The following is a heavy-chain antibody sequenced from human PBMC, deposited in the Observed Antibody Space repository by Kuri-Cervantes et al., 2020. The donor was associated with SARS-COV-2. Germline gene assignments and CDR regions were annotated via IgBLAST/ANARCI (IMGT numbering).Heavy chain of an antibody. V-gene: IGHV3-30*02. CDR2: IRYDGSNK. Sequence: GGSLRLSCAASGFTFSSYAMHWVRQVPGKGLEWVAFIRYDGSNKYYADSVKGRFTISRDNAKNSLYLQMNSLRAEDTAVYYCASPRNQYSSSSPFDYWGQGTLVTVSS. CDR3: ASPRNQYSSSSPFDY. CDR1: GFTFSSYA. D-gene: IGHD6-6*01. J-gene: IGHJ4*02.